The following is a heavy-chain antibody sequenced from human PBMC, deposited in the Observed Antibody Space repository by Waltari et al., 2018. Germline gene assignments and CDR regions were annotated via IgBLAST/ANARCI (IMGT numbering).Heavy chain of an antibody. J-gene: IGHJ4*02. CDR3: ASHLWYRDLSRVAFDF. Sequence: QLQLQESGPALVRPSETLSLSCTVSGGSVSSLAYYWSWVRQSPGKGLEWIETIYYSGSTSYNPSLKSRVTISIDTSKNQLSLELTSVTAADTAIYYCASHLWYRDLSRVAFDFWGQGTLVAVSS. D-gene: IGHD3-10*01. CDR1: GGSVSSLAYY. V-gene: IGHV4-39*07. CDR2: IYYSGST.